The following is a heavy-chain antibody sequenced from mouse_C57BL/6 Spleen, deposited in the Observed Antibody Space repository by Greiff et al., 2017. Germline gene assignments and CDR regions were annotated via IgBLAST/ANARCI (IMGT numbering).Heavy chain of an antibody. D-gene: IGHD1-3*01. Sequence: QVQLKESGAELVRPGASVTLSCKASGYTFTDYEMHWVKQTPVHGLEWIGAIDPETGGTAYNQKFKGKDILTADKSSSTAYMELRSLTSEDSAVYYCSSSAWFAYWGQGTLVTVSA. V-gene: IGHV1-15*01. J-gene: IGHJ3*01. CDR1: GYTFTDYE. CDR3: SSSAWFAY. CDR2: IDPETGGT.